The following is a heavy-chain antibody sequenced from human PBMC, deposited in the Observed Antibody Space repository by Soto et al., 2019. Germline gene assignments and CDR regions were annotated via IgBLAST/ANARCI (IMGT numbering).Heavy chain of an antibody. D-gene: IGHD5-12*01. CDR2: IVPVFGRP. CDR3: AREGSGYNF. CDR1: GGSFSNFG. V-gene: IGHV1-69*13. Sequence: SVEVSCKASGGSFSNFGISWVRQAPGQGLEWVGGIVPVFGRPNYAQRFRGRLTITADESTSTGYMELISLRSDDTAVYYCAREGSGYNFWGQGTQVTVSS. J-gene: IGHJ4*02.